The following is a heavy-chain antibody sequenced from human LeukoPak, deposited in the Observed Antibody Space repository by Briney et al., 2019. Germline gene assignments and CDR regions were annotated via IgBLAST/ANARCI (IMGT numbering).Heavy chain of an antibody. CDR3: ARGLGNVDIVATIFYYYYYGMDV. J-gene: IGHJ6*02. CDR1: GYTFTSYG. D-gene: IGHD5-12*01. Sequence: ASVKVSCKASGYTFTSYGISWVRRAPGQGLEWMGWINPNSGGTNYAQKFQGRVTMTRDTSISTAYMELSRLRSDDTAVYYCARGLGNVDIVATIFYYYYYGMDVWGQGTTVTVSS. V-gene: IGHV1-2*02. CDR2: INPNSGGT.